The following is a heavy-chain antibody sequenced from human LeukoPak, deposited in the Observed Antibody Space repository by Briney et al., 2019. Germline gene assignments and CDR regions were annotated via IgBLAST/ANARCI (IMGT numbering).Heavy chain of an antibody. V-gene: IGHV4-61*10. J-gene: IGHJ4*02. CDR2: IYHSGST. CDR1: GGSISSGSYY. D-gene: IGHD7-27*01. CDR3: ARGGTGDPEDY. Sequence: PSETLSLTCTVSGGSISSGSYYWSWIRQPAGKGLEWIGYIYHSGSTYYNPSLKSRVTISVDRSKNQFSLKLSSVTAADTAVYYCARGGTGDPEDYWGQGTLVTVSS.